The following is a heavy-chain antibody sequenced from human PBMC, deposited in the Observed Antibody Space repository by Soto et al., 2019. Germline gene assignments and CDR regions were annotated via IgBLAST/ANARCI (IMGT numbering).Heavy chain of an antibody. Sequence: GGSLRLSCAASGFTFSNYAIHWVRQAPGKGLEWVAAVSYDGSNKYYADSVKGRFTISRDNSKNTLFLQMNSLRTEDMAVYHCARGPTSRQDRAVSGTLGYWGQGTLVTLSS. CDR2: VSYDGSNK. CDR1: GFTFSNYA. V-gene: IGHV3-30-3*01. CDR3: ARGPTSRQDRAVSGTLGY. J-gene: IGHJ4*02. D-gene: IGHD6-19*01.